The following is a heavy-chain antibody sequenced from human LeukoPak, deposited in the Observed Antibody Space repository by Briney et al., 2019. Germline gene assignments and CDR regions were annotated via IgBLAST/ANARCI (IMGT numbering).Heavy chain of an antibody. CDR1: GYTFTSYA. D-gene: IGHD6-13*01. V-gene: IGHV7-4-1*02. Sequence: ASVKVSCKASGYTFTSYAMNWVRQAPGQGLEWMGWINTNTGNPTYAQGFTGRFVFSLDTSVSTAYLQISSLKAEDTAVYYCASESDSSSWYGQNWSDPWGQGTLVTVSS. CDR3: ASESDSSSWYGQNWSDP. CDR2: INTNTGNP. J-gene: IGHJ5*02.